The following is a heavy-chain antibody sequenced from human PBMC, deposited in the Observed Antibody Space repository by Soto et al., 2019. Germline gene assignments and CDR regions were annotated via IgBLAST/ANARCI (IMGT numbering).Heavy chain of an antibody. CDR1: GGSISSSSYY. CDR2: IYYSGST. V-gene: IGHV4-39*01. J-gene: IGHJ4*02. CDR3: ARLRRDGYNWDY. Sequence: SETLSLTCTVSGGSISSSSYYWGWIRQPLGKGLEWIGSIYYSGSTYYNPSLKSRVTISVDTSKNQFSLKLSSMTAADTAVYYCARLRRDGYNWDYWGQGTLVT. D-gene: IGHD5-12*01.